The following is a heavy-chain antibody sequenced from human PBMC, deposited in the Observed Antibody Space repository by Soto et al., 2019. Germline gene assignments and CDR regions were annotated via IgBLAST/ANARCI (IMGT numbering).Heavy chain of an antibody. CDR3: ARRYGGNFDY. J-gene: IGHJ4*02. CDR1: GGSISSYY. V-gene: IGHV4-59*01. CDR2: IYYSGST. Sequence: QVQLQESGPGLVKPSETLSLTCTVSGGSISSYYWSWIRQPPGKGLEWIGYIYYSGSTNYNPSLTSRVTIPVDRSKTQFSLKLSSVTAADTAVYYCARRYGGNFDYWGQGTLVTVSS. D-gene: IGHD1-26*01.